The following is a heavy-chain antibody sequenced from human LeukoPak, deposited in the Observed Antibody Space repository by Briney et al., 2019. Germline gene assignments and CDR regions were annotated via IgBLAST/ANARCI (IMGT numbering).Heavy chain of an antibody. J-gene: IGHJ4*02. V-gene: IGHV1-8*01. Sequence: ASVKVSCKASGYTFTSYDINRVRQATGQGLEWMGWMNPNSGNTGYAQKFQGRVTMTRNTFTSTAYMVLSSLTSEDTAVYFCARDYHGSGSYPDWGQGTLVTVSS. CDR1: GYTFTSYD. D-gene: IGHD3-10*01. CDR3: ARDYHGSGSYPD. CDR2: MNPNSGNT.